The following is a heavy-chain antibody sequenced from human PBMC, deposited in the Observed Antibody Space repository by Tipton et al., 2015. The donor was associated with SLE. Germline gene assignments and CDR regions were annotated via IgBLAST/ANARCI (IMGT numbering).Heavy chain of an antibody. CDR3: ARHVTNGGDLWAFDI. CDR2: IYPGDSDT. Sequence: QLVQSGAEVKKPGESLKISCKGSGYSFTSYWIGWVRQMPGKGLEWMGIIYPGDSDTRYSPSFQGQVTISVDKSISTAYLQWSSLKASDIAMYYCARHVTNGGDLWAFDIWGQGTMVTVSS. J-gene: IGHJ3*02. D-gene: IGHD2-8*01. CDR1: GYSFTSYW. V-gene: IGHV5-51*01.